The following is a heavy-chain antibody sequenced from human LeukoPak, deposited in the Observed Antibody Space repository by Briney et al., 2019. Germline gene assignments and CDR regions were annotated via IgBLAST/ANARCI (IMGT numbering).Heavy chain of an antibody. D-gene: IGHD3-22*01. V-gene: IGHV3-23*01. CDR2: ISGSGGST. Sequence: GGSLRLSCAASGFTFSSYAMGWVRQAPGKGLEWVSAISGSGGSTYYADSVKGRFTISRDNSKNTLYLQMNSLRAEDTAVYYCAKAHPDYYDSSGYSFDPWGQGTLVTVSS. CDR3: AKAHPDYYDSSGYSFDP. CDR1: GFTFSSYA. J-gene: IGHJ5*02.